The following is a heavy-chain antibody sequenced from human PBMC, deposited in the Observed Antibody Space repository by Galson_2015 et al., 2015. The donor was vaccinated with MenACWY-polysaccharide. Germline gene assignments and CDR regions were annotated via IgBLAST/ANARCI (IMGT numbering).Heavy chain of an antibody. Sequence: SLRLSCAASGFPFSIYPMDWVRQTPGKGLESISSVSGNGYRTYYADSVKGRFTISRDNSRNTVYLHMNSLRVEDTGIYYCARVMSTTARFSPAPDYWGQGTLVTVSS. CDR2: VSGNGYRT. D-gene: IGHD5-24*01. CDR3: ARVMSTTARFSPAPDY. CDR1: GFPFSIYP. V-gene: IGHV3-23*01. J-gene: IGHJ4*02.